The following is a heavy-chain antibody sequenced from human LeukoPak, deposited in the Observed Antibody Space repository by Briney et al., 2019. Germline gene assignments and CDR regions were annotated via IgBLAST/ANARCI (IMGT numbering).Heavy chain of an antibody. D-gene: IGHD1-1*01. CDR3: ARDRIWNDAGHDPFDI. Sequence: KPSETLSLTCNVSGASISSYYWSWIRQPAGKGVEWIGRIYTSANTNYNPSFKSRATISIDRSKNQFSLNLPSVTAADTAVYYCARDRIWNDAGHDPFDIWGQGTMVTVSS. CDR1: GASISSYY. J-gene: IGHJ3*02. CDR2: IYTSANT. V-gene: IGHV4-4*07.